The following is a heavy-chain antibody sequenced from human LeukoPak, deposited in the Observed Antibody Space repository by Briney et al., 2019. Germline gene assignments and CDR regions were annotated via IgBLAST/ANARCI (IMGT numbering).Heavy chain of an antibody. V-gene: IGHV3-7*01. CDR3: ATSDYGGLDY. CDR2: IKQDGSEK. J-gene: IGHJ4*02. D-gene: IGHD4-23*01. CDR1: EFTFSSYW. Sequence: PGGSLRLSCAASEFTFSSYWMSWVRRAPGKGLEWVANIKQDGSEKYYVDSVKGRFTISRDNANNSLFLQMNSLRAEDTSVYYCATSDYGGLDYWGQGTLVTVSS.